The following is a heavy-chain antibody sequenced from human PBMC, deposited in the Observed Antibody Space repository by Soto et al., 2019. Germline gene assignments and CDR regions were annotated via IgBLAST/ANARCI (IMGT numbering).Heavy chain of an antibody. CDR3: ASSYGMDV. Sequence: EVQLVESGGDLVQPGGSLRLSCAASGFTFSTYWMHWVRHAPGKGLVWVSRITSDGTGTSYADSVKGRFTISRDNAKNTLYLQMNSLREEDTAVYYCASSYGMDVWGQGTTFTVSS. CDR2: ITSDGTGT. J-gene: IGHJ6*02. V-gene: IGHV3-74*01. CDR1: GFTFSTYW.